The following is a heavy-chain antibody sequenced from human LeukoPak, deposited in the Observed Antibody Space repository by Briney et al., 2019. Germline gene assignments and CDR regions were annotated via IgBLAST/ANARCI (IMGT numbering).Heavy chain of an antibody. D-gene: IGHD3-22*01. J-gene: IGHJ4*02. V-gene: IGHV3-21*01. CDR2: ISSSSSYI. Sequence: PGGSLRLSCAASGFTFSSYSMNWVRQAPGKGLEWGSSISSSSSYIYYADSVKGRFTISRDNAKNSLYLQMNSLRAEDTAVYYCARDTGDSSGYYAYWGQGTLVTVSS. CDR1: GFTFSSYS. CDR3: ARDTGDSSGYYAY.